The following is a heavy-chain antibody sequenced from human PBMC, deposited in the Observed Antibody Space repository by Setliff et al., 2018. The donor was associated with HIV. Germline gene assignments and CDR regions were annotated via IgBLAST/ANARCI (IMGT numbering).Heavy chain of an antibody. D-gene: IGHD6-13*01. CDR2: IKEDGSEK. CDR1: GFTFSSYW. CDR3: AKTSSIVATGPLNYYYYMDV. J-gene: IGHJ6*03. V-gene: IGHV3-7*03. Sequence: GGSLRLSCAASGFTFSSYWMSWVRQAPGKGLEWVANIKEDGSEKYYVDSVKGRFTISRDNARTSLYLEMNSLRAEDTAVYYCAKTSSIVATGPLNYYYYMDVWGKGTTVTVSS.